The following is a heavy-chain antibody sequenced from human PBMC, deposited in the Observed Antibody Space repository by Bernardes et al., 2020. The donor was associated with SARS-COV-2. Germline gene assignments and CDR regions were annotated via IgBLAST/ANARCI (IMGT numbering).Heavy chain of an antibody. D-gene: IGHD1-26*01. CDR1: GFTFSSYG. CDR2: ISGNGGTT. CDR3: AKFLAGSSPHRTGAVTYFDS. J-gene: IGHJ4*02. Sequence: GGSLRLSCAASGFTFSSYGMHWVRQAPGKGLEWVSAISGNGGTTFWAATVKGRFTISRDNSKNTLYLQMKSLRAEDTAIYYCAKFLAGSSPHRTGAVTYFDSWGQGTLVTVSS. V-gene: IGHV3-23*01.